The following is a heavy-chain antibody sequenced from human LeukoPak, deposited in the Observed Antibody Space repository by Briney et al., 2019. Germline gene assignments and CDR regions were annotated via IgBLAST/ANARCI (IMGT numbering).Heavy chain of an antibody. V-gene: IGHV3-30*18. Sequence: GRSLRLSCAASGFSFTSYAMHWVRQAPGKGLEWVAVISSDGSDIYSADSEKGRIPISRDNSNNQHHQQINRLSPDATAYYYSSKGVRGAIAYDLDYWGQGTLVTVSS. CDR3: SKGVRGAIAYDLDY. CDR1: GFSFTSYA. CDR2: ISSDGSDI. J-gene: IGHJ4*02. D-gene: IGHD3-10*01.